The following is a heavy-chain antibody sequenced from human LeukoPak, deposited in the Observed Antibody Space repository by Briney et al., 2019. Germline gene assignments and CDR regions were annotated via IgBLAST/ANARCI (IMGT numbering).Heavy chain of an antibody. J-gene: IGHJ4*02. CDR3: ATLYYYDGSDYHSSDY. D-gene: IGHD3-22*01. Sequence: PGGSLRLSCAASGFTLSTFSMKWVRQAPGMGLEWVSSVSSSGSYIYYADSVKGRFTISRDNAKNSLSLQMDSLRAEDTAVYYCATLYYYDGSDYHSSDYWGQGTLVTVSS. CDR2: VSSSGSYI. CDR1: GFTLSTFS. V-gene: IGHV3-21*06.